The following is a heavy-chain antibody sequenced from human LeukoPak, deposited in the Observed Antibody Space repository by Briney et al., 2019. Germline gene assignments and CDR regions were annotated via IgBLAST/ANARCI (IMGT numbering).Heavy chain of an antibody. Sequence: GGSLRLSCAASGFTFSSYGMHWVRQAPGQGLEWVAVIWYDGSNKYYADSVKGRFTISRDNSKNTLYLQMNSLRAEDTAVYYCAKGFGELSYYLDYWGQGTLVTVSS. CDR3: AKGFGELSYYLDY. V-gene: IGHV3-33*06. J-gene: IGHJ4*02. CDR2: IWYDGSNK. CDR1: GFTFSSYG. D-gene: IGHD3-10*01.